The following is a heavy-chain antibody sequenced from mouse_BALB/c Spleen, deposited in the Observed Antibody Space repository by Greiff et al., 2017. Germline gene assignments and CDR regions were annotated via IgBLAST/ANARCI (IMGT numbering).Heavy chain of an antibody. CDR3: ARSLSYYGSSLDY. V-gene: IGHV1S135*01. Sequence: EVKLMESGPELMKPGASVKISCKASGYSFTSYYMHWVKQSHGKSLEWIGYIDPFNGGTSYNQKFKGKATLTVDKSSSTAYMHLSSLTSEDSAVYYCARSLSYYGSSLDYWGQGTTLTVSS. CDR2: IDPFNGGT. J-gene: IGHJ2*01. D-gene: IGHD1-1*01. CDR1: GYSFTSYY.